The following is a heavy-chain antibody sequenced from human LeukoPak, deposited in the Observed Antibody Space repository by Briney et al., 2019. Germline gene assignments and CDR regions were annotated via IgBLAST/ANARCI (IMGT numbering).Heavy chain of an antibody. Sequence: GGSLRLSCAASGFTFGSYAMSWVRQAPGKGLDWVSAITGSGDNTYYADSVKGRFTISRDNSKNTLYLQMNSLRAEDTAVYYCAKERSCSTTSCYLDYWGQGTLVTVSS. V-gene: IGHV3-23*01. J-gene: IGHJ4*02. D-gene: IGHD2-2*01. CDR3: AKERSCSTTSCYLDY. CDR2: ITGSGDNT. CDR1: GFTFGSYA.